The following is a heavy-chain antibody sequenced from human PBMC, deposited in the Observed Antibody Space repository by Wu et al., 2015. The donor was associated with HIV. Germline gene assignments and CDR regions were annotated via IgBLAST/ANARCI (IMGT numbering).Heavy chain of an antibody. CDR3: AREGEEKKSDRSGYYAYLQI. Sequence: QVQLVQSGAEVRKPGSSVKVSCKASGSTFSRSGFSWVRQVPGQGFEWMGRIIPIHGAANYAQKFEGRVTITADESTSTAYMDLSSLTSEDTAVYYCAREGEEKKSDRSGYYAYLQIWGQGSQVTVSS. J-gene: IGHJ1*01. CDR2: IIPIHGAA. CDR1: GSTFSRSG. V-gene: IGHV1-69*11. D-gene: IGHD3-22*01.